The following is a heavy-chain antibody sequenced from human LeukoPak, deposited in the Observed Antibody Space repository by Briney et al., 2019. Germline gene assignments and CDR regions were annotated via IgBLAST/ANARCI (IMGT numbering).Heavy chain of an antibody. CDR1: GFTFSNYA. J-gene: IGHJ4*02. CDR2: MSGTGGLT. CDR3: ANGEDRAVAVMVY. Sequence: GGSLRLSCAASGFTFSNYAMSWVRQAPGKGLEWVSGMSGTGGLTYYADSVKGRFTISRDNSKNTLYLQMNSLRAEDTAAYYCANGEDRAVAVMVYWGQGTLVTVSS. D-gene: IGHD5-18*01. V-gene: IGHV3-23*01.